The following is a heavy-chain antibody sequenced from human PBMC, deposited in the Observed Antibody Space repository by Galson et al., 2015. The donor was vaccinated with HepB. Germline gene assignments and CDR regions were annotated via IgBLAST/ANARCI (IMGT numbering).Heavy chain of an antibody. V-gene: IGHV3-23*01. Sequence: SLRLSCAASGFTFSSYAMSWVRQAPGKGLEWVSAISGSGGSTYYADSVKGRFTISRDNSKNTLYLQMNSLRAEDTAVYYCAKASTMIVVVNLFDYWGQGTLVTVSS. CDR1: GFTFSSYA. CDR3: AKASTMIVVVNLFDY. D-gene: IGHD3-22*01. CDR2: ISGSGGST. J-gene: IGHJ4*02.